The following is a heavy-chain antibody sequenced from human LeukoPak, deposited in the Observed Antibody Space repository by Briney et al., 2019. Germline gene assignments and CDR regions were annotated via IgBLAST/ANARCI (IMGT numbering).Heavy chain of an antibody. J-gene: IGHJ4*02. Sequence: GGSLRLSCAASGFTFRTYAVNWVRQAPGKGLEWVSTISGSGGSTYYADSVKGRFTISRDNSKNTLYLQMNNLRAEDTALYFCARDINPFAYWGQGTLVTVSS. CDR3: ARDINPFAY. CDR1: GFTFRTYA. V-gene: IGHV3-23*01. CDR2: ISGSGGST.